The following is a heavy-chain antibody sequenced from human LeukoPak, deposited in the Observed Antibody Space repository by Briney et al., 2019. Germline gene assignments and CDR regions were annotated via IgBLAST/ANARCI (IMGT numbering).Heavy chain of an antibody. V-gene: IGHV3-23*01. J-gene: IGHJ4*02. CDR1: GFIFSKYA. D-gene: IGHD3-16*01. CDR2: IIDDGHTT. CDR3: AKYGGHPLPHYYLDY. Sequence: GGSLRLSCAASGFIFSKYALVWVRQAPGKGLEWVSLIIDDGHTTSYADSVKGRFTISRDNSKNTLFLQMNSLRAEDTAVYYCAKYGGHPLPHYYLDYWGQGTQVTVSS.